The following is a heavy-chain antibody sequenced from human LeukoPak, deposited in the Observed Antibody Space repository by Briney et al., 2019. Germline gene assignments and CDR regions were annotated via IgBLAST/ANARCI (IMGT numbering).Heavy chain of an antibody. CDR2: IYYSGST. D-gene: IGHD2-15*01. V-gene: IGHV4-30-4*01. CDR3: ARRILYYYYMDV. CDR1: GGSISSGDYY. J-gene: IGHJ6*03. Sequence: PSETLSLTCTVSGGSISSGDYYWSWIRQPPGKGLEWIGYIYYSGSTYYNPSLKSRVTISVDTSKNQFSLKLSSVTAADTAAYYCARRILYYYYMDVWGKGTTVTVSS.